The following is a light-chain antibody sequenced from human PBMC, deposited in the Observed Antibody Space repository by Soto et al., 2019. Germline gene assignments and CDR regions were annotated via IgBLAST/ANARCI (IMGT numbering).Light chain of an antibody. CDR1: RSNIGNNY. Sequence: QSVLTQPPSVSAAPGQKVTISCSGSRSNIGNNYVSWYQQLPGTAPKLLIYDNTKRPSGIPDRFSGSKSDTSATLGITGLQTGDEADYICGAWEISLPAYVFGAGTKLTV. V-gene: IGLV1-51*01. CDR2: DNT. J-gene: IGLJ1*01. CDR3: GAWEISLPAYV.